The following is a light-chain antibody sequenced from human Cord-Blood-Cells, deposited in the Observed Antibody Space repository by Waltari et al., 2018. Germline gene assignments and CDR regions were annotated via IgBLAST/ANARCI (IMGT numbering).Light chain of an antibody. J-gene: IGKJ1*01. Sequence: AIRSTQSPSSFSAATGDRVTIPCQASQGISSYLDWYQQKPGKATKLLIYAASTLQSGVPSRFSGSGSGTDFTLTISCLHAEDFATYYCQQYYSYPWTFGQGTKVEIK. V-gene: IGKV1-8*01. CDR2: AAS. CDR3: QQYYSYPWT. CDR1: QGISSY.